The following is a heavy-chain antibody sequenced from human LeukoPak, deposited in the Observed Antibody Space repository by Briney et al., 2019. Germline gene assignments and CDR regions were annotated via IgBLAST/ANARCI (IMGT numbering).Heavy chain of an antibody. CDR1: GFTFSSYS. V-gene: IGHV3-48*01. D-gene: IGHD4-23*01. Sequence: QSGGSLRLSCAASGFTFSSYSMNWVRQAPGKGLEWVSYIEYSSSSIHYADSVKGRFTIPRDNAKNSLYLQMNSLRAEDTAVYYCARERGYGGPDYWGQGTLVTVSS. CDR2: IEYSSSSI. J-gene: IGHJ4*02. CDR3: ARERGYGGPDY.